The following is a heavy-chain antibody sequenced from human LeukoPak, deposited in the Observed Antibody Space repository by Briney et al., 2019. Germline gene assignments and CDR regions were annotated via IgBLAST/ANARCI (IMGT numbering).Heavy chain of an antibody. V-gene: IGHV4-38-2*01. D-gene: IGHD6-13*01. Sequence: PSETLTLTCAVSGYSISSAYYWGWIRQPPGEGLEWIGSLFHGETTYYNPSLESRVTISVDPSKNQFSLKLSSVTAADTAVYYCARVASSWYWDDYWGQGTLVTASS. CDR3: ARVASSWYWDDY. CDR2: LFHGETT. J-gene: IGHJ4*02. CDR1: GYSISSAYY.